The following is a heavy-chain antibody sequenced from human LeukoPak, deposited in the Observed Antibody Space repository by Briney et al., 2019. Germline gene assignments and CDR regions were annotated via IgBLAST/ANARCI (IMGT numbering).Heavy chain of an antibody. CDR2: IYYSGST. J-gene: IGHJ4*02. CDR3: ARSQWIQLWFAFDY. D-gene: IGHD5-18*01. V-gene: IGHV4-61*01. Sequence: KPSETLSLTCTVSGGSVNIGSYYWSWIRQPPGKGLEWIGYIYYSGSTKYNPSLKSRVTISVDTSKNQFSLKLSSVTAADTAVYYCARSQWIQLWFAFDYWGQGTLVTVSS. CDR1: GGSVNIGSYY.